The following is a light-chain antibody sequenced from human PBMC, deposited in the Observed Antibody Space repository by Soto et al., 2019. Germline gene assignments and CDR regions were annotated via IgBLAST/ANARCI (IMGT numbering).Light chain of an antibody. V-gene: IGLV2-23*02. CDR2: EDT. CDR3: CSYAGSSTFVV. Sequence: QAASVSGSPGQSITISCTGTSSDVGSYNLVSWYQQHPGKAPKLMIYEDTKRPSGVSNRFSGSKSGNTASLTISGLQAEDEADYYCCSYAGSSTFVVFGGGTKLTVL. CDR1: SSDVGSYNL. J-gene: IGLJ2*01.